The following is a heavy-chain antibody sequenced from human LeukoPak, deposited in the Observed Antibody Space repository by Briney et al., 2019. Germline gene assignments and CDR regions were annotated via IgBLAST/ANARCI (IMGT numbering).Heavy chain of an antibody. Sequence: GTSVKGSCKASGFNFTSSAMQWVRQARGQRLDRIAWIVVGSGNTNYAQKFQERVTITRDMSTSTAYMELSSLRSEDTAVYYCAAHSGYDWVGPEDLYYFDYWGQGTLVTVSS. CDR2: IVVGSGNT. J-gene: IGHJ4*02. V-gene: IGHV1-58*02. CDR3: AAHSGYDWVGPEDLYYFDY. CDR1: GFNFTSSA. D-gene: IGHD5-12*01.